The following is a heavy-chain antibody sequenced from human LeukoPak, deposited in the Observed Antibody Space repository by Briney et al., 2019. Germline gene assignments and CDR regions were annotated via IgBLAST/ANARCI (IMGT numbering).Heavy chain of an antibody. J-gene: IGHJ4*02. CDR3: ARDRPRARYFDY. V-gene: IGHV1-69*04. CDR1: GGIFNDYS. Sequence: SVKVSCKASGGIFNDYSISWVRQAPGQGLEWMGRIFPILNVPNYAQKFEGRVTITADKSTNTAYMELSSLKSEDTAVYFCARDRPRARYFDYWGQGTLVSVPS. CDR2: IFPILNVP. D-gene: IGHD2-15*01.